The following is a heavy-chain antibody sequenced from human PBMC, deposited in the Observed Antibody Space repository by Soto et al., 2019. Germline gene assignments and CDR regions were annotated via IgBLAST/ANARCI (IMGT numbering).Heavy chain of an antibody. Sequence: EVQLLESGGDFVQPGGSLRLSCAVSGVTFNKYAMSWVRLPPGKGPEWVSALTGSGGLAYYADSLKGRFSISRDNSKNMLFLQMNRLKDEDSANYYCAKGDYGGNSPYWYFDLWGRGTLVIVSS. CDR3: AKGDYGGNSPYWYFDL. D-gene: IGHD2-21*02. CDR2: LTGSGGLA. J-gene: IGHJ2*01. V-gene: IGHV3-23*01. CDR1: GVTFNKYA.